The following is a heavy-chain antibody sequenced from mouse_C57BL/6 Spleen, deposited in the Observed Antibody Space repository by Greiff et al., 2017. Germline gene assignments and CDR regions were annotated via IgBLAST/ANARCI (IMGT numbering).Heavy chain of an antibody. CDR2: INPSTGGT. V-gene: IGHV1-42*01. D-gene: IGHD4-1*01. Sequence: VQLQQSGPELVKPGASVKISCKASGYSFTGYYMNWVKQSPEKSLEWIGEINPSTGGTTYNQKFKAKATLTVDKSSSTAYMQLKSLTSEDSAVYCCARSLTGTGAYWGQGTTLTVSS. CDR1: GYSFTGYY. J-gene: IGHJ2*01. CDR3: ARSLTGTGAY.